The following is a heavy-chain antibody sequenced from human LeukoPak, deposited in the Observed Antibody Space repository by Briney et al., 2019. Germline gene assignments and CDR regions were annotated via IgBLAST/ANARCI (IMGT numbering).Heavy chain of an antibody. V-gene: IGHV4-61*02. CDR3: AREVEVVTAIHWFDP. CDR1: GGSISSGSYY. J-gene: IGHJ5*02. Sequence: PSQTLSLTCTVSGGSISSGSYYWSWIRQPAGKGLEWIGRIYTSGSTNYNPSLESRVTISVDTSKNQFSLKLSSVTAADTAVYYCAREVEVVTAIHWFDPWGQGTLVTVSS. CDR2: IYTSGST. D-gene: IGHD2-21*02.